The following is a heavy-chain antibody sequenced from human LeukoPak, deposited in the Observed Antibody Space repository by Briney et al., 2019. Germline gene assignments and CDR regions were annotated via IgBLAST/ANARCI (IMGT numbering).Heavy chain of an antibody. Sequence: SETLSLTCTVSGDSIRSYYWSWIRQPPGKGLEWVGYIYYSGNNNYNPPLKSRVTLSVDTSKNQFSLKLSSVTAADTAVYYCARDRGEHYYGSGSYYNWFDPWGQGTLVTVSS. CDR1: GDSIRSYY. J-gene: IGHJ5*02. D-gene: IGHD3-10*01. CDR2: IYYSGNN. V-gene: IGHV4-59*01. CDR3: ARDRGEHYYGSGSYYNWFDP.